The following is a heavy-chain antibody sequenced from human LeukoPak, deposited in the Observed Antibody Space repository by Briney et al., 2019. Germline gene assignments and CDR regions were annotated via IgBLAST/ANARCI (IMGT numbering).Heavy chain of an antibody. D-gene: IGHD6-13*01. V-gene: IGHV1-2*02. J-gene: IGHJ4*02. CDR3: ARDSIAASGCYFDY. CDR1: GYTFTDYH. CDR2: VNPNDGTT. Sequence: ASVKVSCKTSGYTFTDYHTHWVRQAPGQGPEWMGWVNPNDGTTHYAQRFQGRVTMTRDMSVSTAYMELRSVRSDDTAVYYCARDSIAASGCYFDYWGQGTLVTVSS.